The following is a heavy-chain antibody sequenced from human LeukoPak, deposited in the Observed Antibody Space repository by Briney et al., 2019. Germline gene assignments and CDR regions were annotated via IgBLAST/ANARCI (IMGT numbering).Heavy chain of an antibody. CDR1: GFTFGSYA. Sequence: TGGSLRLSCAASGFTFGSYAMSWVRQAPGKGLEWVSAISGNSEYTYYADSVKGRFTISRDNSKNTLYLQMNSLRAEDTAVYYCAGGGYCSGGSCYYPGVTVMVALDHWGQGTLVTVSS. D-gene: IGHD2-15*01. CDR2: ISGNSEYT. V-gene: IGHV3-23*01. J-gene: IGHJ5*02. CDR3: AGGGYCSGGSCYYPGVTVMVALDH.